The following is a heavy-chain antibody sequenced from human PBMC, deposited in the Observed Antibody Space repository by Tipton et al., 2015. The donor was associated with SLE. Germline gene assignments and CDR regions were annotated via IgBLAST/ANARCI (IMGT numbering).Heavy chain of an antibody. J-gene: IGHJ6*03. V-gene: IGHV4-30-4*08. CDR2: VNHLGTI. D-gene: IGHD3-22*01. Sequence: TLSLTCTVSGVSVSSGGYYWSWIRQSPGKGLEWIGEVNHLGTIYYNASLKSRVTISIDTSKSHFSLKLTSVTAADTAVYYCGGGNYFDYYMDVWGKGTTVTVSS. CDR3: GGGNYFDYYMDV. CDR1: GVSVSSGGYY.